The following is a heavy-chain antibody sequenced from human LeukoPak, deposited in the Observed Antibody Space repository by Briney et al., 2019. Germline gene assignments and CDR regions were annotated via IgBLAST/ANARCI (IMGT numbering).Heavy chain of an antibody. J-gene: IGHJ4*02. CDR2: MSRSNSDI. Sequence: PGGSLRLSCAVSGFFLSSYKMNWVRQAPGKGLEWVSSMSRSNSDIYYAESVKGRFTISRDDAKNSLYLEMESLRAEDTAVYYCARETRFYGDYVGADYWGQGTLVTVSS. CDR3: ARETRFYGDYVGADY. D-gene: IGHD4-17*01. V-gene: IGHV3-21*01. CDR1: GFFLSSYK.